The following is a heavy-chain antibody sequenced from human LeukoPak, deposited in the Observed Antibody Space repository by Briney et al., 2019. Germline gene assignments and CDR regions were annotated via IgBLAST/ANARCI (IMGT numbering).Heavy chain of an antibody. Sequence: GGSLRLSCAASGFTLSSYEMNWVRQAPGKGLEWVSYIDYGASTIYYADSVKGRFTISRDNAKNSVCLQMNSLRDEDTAVYYCARNVRVTSEAPFDYWGQGTLVTVSS. D-gene: IGHD3-10*02. CDR2: IDYGASTI. CDR3: ARNVRVTSEAPFDY. J-gene: IGHJ4*02. V-gene: IGHV3-48*03. CDR1: GFTLSSYE.